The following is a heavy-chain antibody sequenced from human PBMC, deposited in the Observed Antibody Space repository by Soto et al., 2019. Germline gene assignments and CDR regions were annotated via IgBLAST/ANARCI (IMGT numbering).Heavy chain of an antibody. V-gene: IGHV4-59*01. D-gene: IGHD3-10*01. CDR2: IHYKGST. Sequence: PSETLSLTCSVPGGSIGDNSWSWIRQPPKKGPEWIGYIHYKGSTSYNPSLKGRVTISVDTSKNQLSLNLNSVTAADTAVYHCARLNRDEVGYGLVVWGQGTLVTVSS. CDR3: ARLNRDEVGYGLVV. CDR1: GGSIGDNS. J-gene: IGHJ3*01.